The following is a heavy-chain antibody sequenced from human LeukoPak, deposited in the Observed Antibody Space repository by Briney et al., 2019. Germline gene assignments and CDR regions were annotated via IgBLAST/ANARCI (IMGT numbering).Heavy chain of an antibody. J-gene: IGHJ6*02. CDR2: IRYDGSNK. CDR1: GFTFSSYG. D-gene: IGHD4-17*01. CDR3: ARDLGYGDYYYGMDV. Sequence: AGGSLRLSCAASGFTFSSYGMHWVRQAPGKGLEWVAFIRYDGSNKYYADSVKGRFTISRDNSKNTLYPQMNSLRAEDTAVYYCARDLGYGDYYYGMDVWGQGTTVTVSS. V-gene: IGHV3-30*02.